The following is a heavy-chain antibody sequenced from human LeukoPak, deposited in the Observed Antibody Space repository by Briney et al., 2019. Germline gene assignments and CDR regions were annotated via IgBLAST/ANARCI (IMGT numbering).Heavy chain of an antibody. CDR1: GGSISSSSYN. D-gene: IGHD6-13*01. CDR3: ARHPGGRYSNSWYGWFDP. CDR2: VYYSGST. J-gene: IGHJ5*02. Sequence: SETLSLTCTVSGGSISSSSYNWGWIRHPPGKGLEWIGSVYYSGSTYYNPSLKTRVTMSVDTSKNQFSLKLSSVTAADTAVYYCARHPGGRYSNSWYGWFDPWGQGTLVTASS. V-gene: IGHV4-39*01.